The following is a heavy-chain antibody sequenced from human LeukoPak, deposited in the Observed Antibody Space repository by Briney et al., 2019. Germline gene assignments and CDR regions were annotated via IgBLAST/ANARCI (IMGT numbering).Heavy chain of an antibody. D-gene: IGHD3-10*01. CDR1: GGSISSYY. CDR2: IYTSGST. Sequence: PSETLSLTCTVSGGSISSYYWSWIRQPAGKGLEWIGRIYTSGSTNYNPSLKSRVTISVDTSKNQFSLKLSSVTAADTAVYYCARHFGGSGSYPYYFDYWGQGTLVTVSS. V-gene: IGHV4-4*07. J-gene: IGHJ4*02. CDR3: ARHFGGSGSYPYYFDY.